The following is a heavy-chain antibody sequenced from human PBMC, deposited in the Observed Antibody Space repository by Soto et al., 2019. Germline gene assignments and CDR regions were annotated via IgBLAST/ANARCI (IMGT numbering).Heavy chain of an antibody. V-gene: IGHV1-69*02. CDR3: ARVIEGYCSSTSCYVRFYY. D-gene: IGHD2-2*01. CDR1: GGTFSSYT. CDR2: IIPILGIA. Sequence: SVKVSCKASGGTFSSYTISWVRQAPGQGLEWMGRIIPILGIANYAQKFQGRVTITADKSTSTAYMELSSLRSEDTAVYYCARVIEGYCSSTSCYVRFYYWGQGTLVTVSS. J-gene: IGHJ4*02.